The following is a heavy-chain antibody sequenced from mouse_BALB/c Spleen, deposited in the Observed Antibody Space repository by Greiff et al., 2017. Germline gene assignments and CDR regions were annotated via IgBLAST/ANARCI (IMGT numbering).Heavy chain of an antibody. J-gene: IGHJ4*01. V-gene: IGHV2-9*02. CDR3: ARVSYPYAMDY. CDR2: IWAGGST. Sequence: VKLVESGPGLVAPSQSLSITCTVSGFSLTSYGVHWVRQPPGKGLEWLGVIWAGGSTNYNSALMSRLSISKDNSKSQVFLKMNSLQTDDTAMYYCARVSYPYAMDYWGQGTSVTVSA. CDR1: GFSLTSYG.